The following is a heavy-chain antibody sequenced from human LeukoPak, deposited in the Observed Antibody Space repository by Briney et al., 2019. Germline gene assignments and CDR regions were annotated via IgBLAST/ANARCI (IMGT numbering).Heavy chain of an antibody. Sequence: SETLSLTCTLFGGSASNADYYWGWIRQSPGKGLEWIGDIFYTGKTNYNPSLRSRDTISLDASRTQFSLKLTSVTAADTAVYYCARIFDSWGQGTLVTVSS. CDR2: IFYTGKT. J-gene: IGHJ4*02. V-gene: IGHV4-61*08. CDR3: ARIFDS. CDR1: GGSASNADYY.